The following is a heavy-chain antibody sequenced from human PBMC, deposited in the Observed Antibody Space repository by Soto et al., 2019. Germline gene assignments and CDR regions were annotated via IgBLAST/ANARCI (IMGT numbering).Heavy chain of an antibody. D-gene: IGHD4-17*01. CDR1: GYTFTGYY. CDR2: INPNSGGT. CDR3: ARDRLGRSSFDYGDLAGWFDP. Sequence: ASVKVSCKASGYTFTGYYMHWVRQAPGQGLEWMGWINPNSGGTNYAQKFQGWVTMTRDTSISTAYMELSRLRSGDTAVYYCARDRLGRSSFDYGDLAGWFDPWGQGTLVTVSS. J-gene: IGHJ5*02. V-gene: IGHV1-2*04.